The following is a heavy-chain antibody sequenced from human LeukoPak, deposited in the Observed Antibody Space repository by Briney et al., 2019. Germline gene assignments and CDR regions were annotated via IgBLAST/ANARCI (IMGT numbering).Heavy chain of an antibody. CDR2: VYPSGGF. Sequence: SETLSLTCTVSGGSISGYDWGWIRQPARKGLEWIGRVYPSGGFTSNPSLKSRITMSVGKSHNQFSLNLSSVTAADTAVYFCARQNGGYDYFDYWGQGTLVTVSS. CDR3: ARQNGGYDYFDY. CDR1: GGSISGYD. V-gene: IGHV4-4*07. J-gene: IGHJ4*02. D-gene: IGHD5-12*01.